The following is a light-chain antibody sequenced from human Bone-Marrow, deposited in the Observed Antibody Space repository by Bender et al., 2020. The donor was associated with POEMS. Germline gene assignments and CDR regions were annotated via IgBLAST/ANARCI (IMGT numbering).Light chain of an antibody. J-gene: IGLJ2*01. Sequence: QSVLTQPPSASWTPGQRVTISCSGGSSNIGAHAVNWYQHLPGTAPKLLIYSSHRRPSEVPDRFSGSKSGNTASLTVSGLQAEDEADYYCSSYAGSNNLLFGGGTKLTVL. CDR3: SSYAGSNNLL. CDR1: SSNIGAHA. V-gene: IGLV1-44*01. CDR2: SSH.